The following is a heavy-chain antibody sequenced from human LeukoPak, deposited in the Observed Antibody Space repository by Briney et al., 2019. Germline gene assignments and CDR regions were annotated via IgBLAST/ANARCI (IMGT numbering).Heavy chain of an antibody. Sequence: GASVKVSCKASGYTFTSYYMHWVRQAPGQGLEWMGIINPSGGSTSYAQKFQGRVTMTRDTSTSTVYMELSSLRSEDTAVYYCATPLEYSSSSGGRRLDYYYYGVDVWGQGTTVTVSS. V-gene: IGHV1-46*01. D-gene: IGHD6-6*01. CDR1: GYTFTSYY. CDR3: ATPLEYSSSSGGRRLDYYYYGVDV. J-gene: IGHJ6*02. CDR2: INPSGGST.